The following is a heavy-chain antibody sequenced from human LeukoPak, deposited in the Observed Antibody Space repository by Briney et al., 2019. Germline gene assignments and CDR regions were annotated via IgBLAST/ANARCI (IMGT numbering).Heavy chain of an antibody. CDR2: IYHSGST. Sequence: SETLSLTCAASGGSISSSNWWSWVRQPPGKGLEWIGEIYHSGSTNYNPSLKSRVTISVDTSKNQFSLKLSSVTAADTAVYYCARQPTLIAVAAHFDYWGQGTLVTVSS. D-gene: IGHD6-19*01. CDR1: GGSISSSNW. J-gene: IGHJ4*02. V-gene: IGHV4-4*02. CDR3: ARQPTLIAVAAHFDY.